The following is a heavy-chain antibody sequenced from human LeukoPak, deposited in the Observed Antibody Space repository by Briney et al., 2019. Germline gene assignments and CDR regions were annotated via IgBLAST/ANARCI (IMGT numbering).Heavy chain of an antibody. D-gene: IGHD6-19*01. Sequence: SETLSLTCTVSGGSITSSSYYWGWIRQPPGKGPEWIGSIYYTGSTNYNPSLKSRVTISLDTSKNQFFLKLTSVTAADTAIYYCASVRGYSSGWYASGFDPWGQGTLVTVSS. J-gene: IGHJ5*02. CDR2: IYYTGST. V-gene: IGHV4-39*07. CDR1: GGSITSSSYY. CDR3: ASVRGYSSGWYASGFDP.